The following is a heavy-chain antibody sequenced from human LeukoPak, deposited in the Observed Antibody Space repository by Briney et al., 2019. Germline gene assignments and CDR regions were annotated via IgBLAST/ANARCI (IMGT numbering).Heavy chain of an antibody. CDR3: ARGGPRGARYSSSWYDAAGRRPNWFDP. V-gene: IGHV4-38-2*02. J-gene: IGHJ5*02. Sequence: PSETLSLTCTVSGYSISSGYYWGWIRQPPGKGLEWIGSIYHGGRTYYNPSLKSPVTISVDTSKNQFSLKLSSVTAADTAVYYCARGGPRGARYSSSWYDAAGRRPNWFDPWGREPWSPSPQ. CDR1: GYSISSGYY. CDR2: IYHGGRT. D-gene: IGHD6-13*01.